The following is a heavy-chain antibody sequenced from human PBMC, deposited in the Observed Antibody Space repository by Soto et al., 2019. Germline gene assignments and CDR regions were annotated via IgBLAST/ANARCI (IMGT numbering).Heavy chain of an antibody. J-gene: IGHJ4*02. CDR3: ARGVGGMSYFDY. D-gene: IGHD3-16*01. Sequence: GGSLRLSCAASGFTFNTYWMNWVRQAPGKGLVWVSRISPDGGTTAYADSVKGRFTFSRDNAKNEMYLQMNSLGAEDTAVYYCARGVGGMSYFDYWGQGILVTVSS. V-gene: IGHV3-74*01. CDR1: GFTFNTYW. CDR2: ISPDGGTT.